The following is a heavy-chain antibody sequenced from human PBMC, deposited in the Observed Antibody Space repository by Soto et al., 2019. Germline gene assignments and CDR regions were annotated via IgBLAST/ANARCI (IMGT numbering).Heavy chain of an antibody. J-gene: IGHJ4*02. Sequence: QVQLVESGGGVVQPGRSLRLSCAASGFTFSSYAMHWVRQAPGKGLEWVAVISYDGSNKYYADSVKGRFTISRDNCKNTLYLQMNSLRAEDTAVYYCARDTAGIVYWGQGTLVTVSS. V-gene: IGHV3-30-3*01. D-gene: IGHD6-13*01. CDR1: GFTFSSYA. CDR3: ARDTAGIVY. CDR2: ISYDGSNK.